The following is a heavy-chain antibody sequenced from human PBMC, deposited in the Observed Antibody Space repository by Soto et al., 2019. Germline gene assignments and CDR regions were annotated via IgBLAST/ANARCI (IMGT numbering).Heavy chain of an antibody. J-gene: IGHJ1*01. CDR2: LYYGGST. CDR3: ASISSLTWIAHCPQ. V-gene: IGHV4-59*11. Sequence: QVQLQESGPGLVKPSETLSLTRSVSGASIRSHYWSWIRQPPGKGLEWIGDLYYGGSTNFNPSLATRVTISGDTSKNQSSLKLTSVTAADTAIYYCASISSLTWIAHCPQWGQGTLVTVSS. D-gene: IGHD3-22*01. CDR1: GASIRSHY.